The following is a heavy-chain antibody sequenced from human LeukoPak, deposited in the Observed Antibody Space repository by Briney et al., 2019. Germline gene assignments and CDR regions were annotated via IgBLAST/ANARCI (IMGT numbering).Heavy chain of an antibody. CDR1: GFTVSSNS. J-gene: IGHJ6*03. CDR3: AKGYGWEASYYYYYIDV. Sequence: GGTLRLSCTVSGFTVSSNSMSWVRQAPGQGLEWGSFIYSDNTHYSATVTGRFTISRDNSKNTLYLQMNSLRAEDPAVYYCAKGYGWEASYYYYYIDVWGKGTTVTISS. D-gene: IGHD1-26*01. CDR2: IYSDNT. V-gene: IGHV3-66*03.